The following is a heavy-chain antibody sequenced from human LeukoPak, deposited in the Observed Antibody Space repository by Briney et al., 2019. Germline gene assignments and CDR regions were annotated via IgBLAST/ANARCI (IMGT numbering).Heavy chain of an antibody. Sequence: AAVQVSCKATRWIFISYVISWVGQPAAQGREWMGCINHYNGNTNDAEKLQVTVTRATDTSTITVYMELRSVRADDTAVCYSARVAAGYYLDYWGQGTLVTVSS. CDR2: INHYNGNT. J-gene: IGHJ4*02. D-gene: IGHD6-13*01. CDR3: ARVAAGYYLDY. CDR1: RWIFISYV. V-gene: IGHV1-18*01.